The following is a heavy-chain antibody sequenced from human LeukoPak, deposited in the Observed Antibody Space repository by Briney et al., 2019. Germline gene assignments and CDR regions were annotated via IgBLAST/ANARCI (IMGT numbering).Heavy chain of an antibody. Sequence: GGSLRLSCAASGFTFSSYSMNWVRQAPGKGLEWVANIKQDGSEKYYVDSVKGRFTISRDNAKNSLYLQMNSLRAEDTAVYYCARADYFDAFDIWGQGTMVTVSS. J-gene: IGHJ3*02. CDR1: GFTFSSYS. V-gene: IGHV3-7*01. CDR2: IKQDGSEK. D-gene: IGHD2/OR15-2a*01. CDR3: ARADYFDAFDI.